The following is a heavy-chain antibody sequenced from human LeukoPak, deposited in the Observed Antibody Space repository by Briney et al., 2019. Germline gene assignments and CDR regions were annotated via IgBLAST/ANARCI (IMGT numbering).Heavy chain of an antibody. CDR2: INQDGSEK. CDR3: ARGGNWGSFGY. D-gene: IGHD7-27*01. J-gene: IGHJ4*02. V-gene: IGHV3-7*05. Sequence: GGSLRLSCAASGFTFSTFWMSWVRQAPGKGLEWVANINQDGSEKSYVDSVKVRFTISRDNSKNSLYLQMNSLRAEDTAVYFCARGGNWGSFGYWGQGTLVTVSS. CDR1: GFTFSTFW.